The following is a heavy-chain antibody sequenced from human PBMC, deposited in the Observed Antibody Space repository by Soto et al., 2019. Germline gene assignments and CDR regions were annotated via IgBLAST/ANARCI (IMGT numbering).Heavy chain of an antibody. CDR1: GFIFSSYA. Sequence: EVQLLESGGGLVQPGGSLRLYCAASGFIFSSYAMSWVRQAPGKGLEWVSAISGSGGSTYYADSVKVRFTISRDKSKNTLYLPMNSLRADDTAVYYCAKVVRGTADYWGQGTLLTVSS. V-gene: IGHV3-23*01. CDR2: ISGSGGST. CDR3: AKVVRGTADY. D-gene: IGHD3-16*01. J-gene: IGHJ4*02.